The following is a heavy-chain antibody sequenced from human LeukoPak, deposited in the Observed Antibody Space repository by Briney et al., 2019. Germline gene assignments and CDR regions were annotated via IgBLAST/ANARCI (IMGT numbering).Heavy chain of an antibody. D-gene: IGHD1-26*01. CDR1: GGTFSSYA. Sequence: GASVKVSCKASGGTFSSYAISWVRQAPGQGLEWMGGIIPIFGTANYAQKFQGRVTITADKSTSTAYMELSSLRSEDTAVYYCATGRDSGSYPDAFDIWGQGTMVTVSS. CDR3: ATGRDSGSYPDAFDI. V-gene: IGHV1-69*06. J-gene: IGHJ3*02. CDR2: IIPIFGTA.